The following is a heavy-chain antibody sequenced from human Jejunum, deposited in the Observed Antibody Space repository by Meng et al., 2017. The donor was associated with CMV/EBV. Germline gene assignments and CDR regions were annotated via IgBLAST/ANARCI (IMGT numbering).Heavy chain of an antibody. Sequence: QVQLVQSGAEVKEPGASVKISCKASGYTFSDYYLHWVRQAPGQGLEWMGWINPKSGDTNYAQKFQGRVTMTRDTSITTAYMELSRLTSDDTAVYYCATDCGGGMCYGRAFDYWGQGTLVTVSS. CDR1: GYTFSDYY. J-gene: IGHJ4*02. D-gene: IGHD2-15*01. V-gene: IGHV1-2*02. CDR2: INPKSGDT. CDR3: ATDCGGGMCYGRAFDY.